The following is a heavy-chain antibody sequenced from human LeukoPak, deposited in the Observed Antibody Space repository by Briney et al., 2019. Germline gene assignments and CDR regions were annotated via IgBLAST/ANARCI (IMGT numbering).Heavy chain of an antibody. CDR2: IYCSGNT. D-gene: IGHD1-7*01. CDR1: GGSISTYY. V-gene: IGHV4-59*08. Sequence: PSETLSLTCTVSGGSISTYYWSWIRQPPGKGLEWIGCIYCSGNTNNSPSLKSRVTISVDTSKNQFSLSLTSVTAADTAVYYCVRHRTGTTADYWGQGTLVTVSS. CDR3: VRHRTGTTADY. J-gene: IGHJ4*02.